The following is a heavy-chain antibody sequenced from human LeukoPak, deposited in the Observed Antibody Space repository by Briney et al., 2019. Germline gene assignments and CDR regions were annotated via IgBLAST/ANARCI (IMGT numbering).Heavy chain of an antibody. J-gene: IGHJ5*02. V-gene: IGHV4-59*11. Sequence: SETLSLTCTVSGGSFSNHYWSWIRQPPGKGLEWIGYIYHTGSTNYNPSLRSRVTISVDTSKNQFSLKLSSVTAADTAVYYCARGNYVDWFDPWGQGTQVTVSS. CDR2: IYHTGST. CDR3: ARGNYVDWFDP. D-gene: IGHD1-7*01. CDR1: GGSFSNHY.